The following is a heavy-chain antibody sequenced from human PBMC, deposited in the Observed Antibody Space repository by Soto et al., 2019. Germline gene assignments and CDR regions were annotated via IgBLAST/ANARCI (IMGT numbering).Heavy chain of an antibody. CDR3: ARVMFTVPAAMRGGMDV. CDR1: GGTFSSYA. D-gene: IGHD2-2*01. V-gene: IGHV1-69*13. CDR2: IIPIFGTA. Sequence: SSVKVSCKASGGTFSSYAISWVRQAPGQGLEWMGGIIPIFGTANYAQKFQGRVTITADESTSTAYMELSSLRSEDTAVYYCARVMFTVPAAMRGGMDVWGQGTTVTVSS. J-gene: IGHJ6*02.